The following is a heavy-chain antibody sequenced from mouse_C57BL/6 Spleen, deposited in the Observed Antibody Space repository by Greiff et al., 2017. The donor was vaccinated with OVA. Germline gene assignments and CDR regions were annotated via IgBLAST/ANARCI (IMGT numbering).Heavy chain of an antibody. CDR2: IRSKSSYYAT. J-gene: IGHJ3*01. Sequence: EVMLVESGGGLVKPKGSLKLSCAASGFTFNTYAMHWVRQAPGKGLEWVARIRSKSSYYATYYADSVKDRFTISRDDSQSMLYLQMNNLKTEDTAMYYCVREGSGYAWFAYWGQGTLVTVSA. D-gene: IGHD3-2*02. CDR1: GFTFNTYA. CDR3: VREGSGYAWFAY. V-gene: IGHV10-3*01.